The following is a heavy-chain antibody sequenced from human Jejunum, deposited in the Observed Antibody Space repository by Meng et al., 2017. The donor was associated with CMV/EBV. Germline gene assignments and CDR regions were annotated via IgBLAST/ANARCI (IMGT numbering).Heavy chain of an antibody. CDR1: GFIFRSYA. J-gene: IGHJ4*02. D-gene: IGHD5-24*01. Sequence: LSCAASGFIFRSYAMTWVRQAPGKGLEWVSIIGGSSEYTDYAAPVKGRFTISRDDSKNTLYLQMNSLKTEDTAVYYCTTDLHNWVYWGQGRLVTVSS. V-gene: IGHV3-23*01. CDR2: IGGSSEYT. CDR3: TTDLHNWVY.